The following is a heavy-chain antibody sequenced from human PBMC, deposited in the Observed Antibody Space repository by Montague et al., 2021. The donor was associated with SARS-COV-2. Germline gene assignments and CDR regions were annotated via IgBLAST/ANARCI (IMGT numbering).Heavy chain of an antibody. J-gene: IGHJ5*02. CDR1: GGSISSYY. CDR3: ARPEYNWNDWFDP. Sequence: SETLSLTCSVSGGSISSYYWCWIRQSPGKGLGRIWYIFHSGITDYNPSLKSRVTLSVDMSKNQFSLQLNSVTAADTAVYYCARPEYNWNDWFDPWGQGTLVTVSS. CDR2: IFHSGIT. D-gene: IGHD1-20*01. V-gene: IGHV4-59*13.